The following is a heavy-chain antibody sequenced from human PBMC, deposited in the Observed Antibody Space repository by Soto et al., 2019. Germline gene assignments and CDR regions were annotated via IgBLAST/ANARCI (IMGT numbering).Heavy chain of an antibody. CDR2: ISGSGGST. CDR1: GITVNTNY. CDR3: AKGAAMIVVVSPLGY. D-gene: IGHD3-22*01. V-gene: IGHV3-23*01. Sequence: GGSLRLSCAASGITVNTNYMSWVRQAPGKGLEWVSAISGSGGSTYYADSVKGRFTISRDNSKNTLYLQMNSLRAEDTAVYYCAKGAAMIVVVSPLGYWGQGTLVTVSS. J-gene: IGHJ4*02.